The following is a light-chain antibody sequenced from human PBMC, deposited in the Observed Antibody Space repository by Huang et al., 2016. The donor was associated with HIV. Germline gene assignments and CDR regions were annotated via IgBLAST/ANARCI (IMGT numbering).Light chain of an antibody. J-gene: IGKJ3*01. CDR3: QHYYSTPIT. CDR2: GAS. V-gene: IGKV4-1*01. CDR1: QSILYSSNNQTY. Sequence: DIVMTQSPDSLAVSLGERATINCKSSQSILYSSNNQTYLAWYQQKGGQPPKLLISGASTRESGVPDRFRGSGSGTDFTLTISSLQAEDVAVYYCQHYYSTPITFGPGTRVDIK.